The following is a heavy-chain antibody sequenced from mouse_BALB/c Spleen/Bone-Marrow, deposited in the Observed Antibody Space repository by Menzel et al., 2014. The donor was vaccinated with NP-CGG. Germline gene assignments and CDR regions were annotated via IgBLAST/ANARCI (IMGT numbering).Heavy chain of an antibody. CDR3: TRQYGNYYAMDY. J-gene: IGHJ4*01. Sequence: QVQLKQSGPELAKPGASVKMSCKASGYTFTDTWIHWIKQRPGQGLEWIGYINPSTGYAEYNQNFKDKATLTVDKSSSTAYMQLSSPTSEDSAVYYCTRQYGNYYAMDYWGQGTSVTVSS. CDR2: INPSTGYA. V-gene: IGHV1-7*01. CDR1: GYTFTDTW. D-gene: IGHD2-10*02.